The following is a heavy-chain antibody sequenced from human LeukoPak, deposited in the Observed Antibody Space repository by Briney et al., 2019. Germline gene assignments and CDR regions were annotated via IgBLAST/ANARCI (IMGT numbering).Heavy chain of an antibody. V-gene: IGHV3-21*01. J-gene: IGHJ4*02. D-gene: IGHD5-12*01. CDR1: GFTFSTYS. CDR3: VRGGYRGFDYEY. Sequence: GGSLRLSCAASGFTFSTYSMNWLRLALGKGLEWASSISPDSNYKYYVDSVKGRFTISRDNAKSSLYLQMNSLRAEDTAVYYCVRGGYRGFDYEYWGQGTLVTVSS. CDR2: ISPDSNYK.